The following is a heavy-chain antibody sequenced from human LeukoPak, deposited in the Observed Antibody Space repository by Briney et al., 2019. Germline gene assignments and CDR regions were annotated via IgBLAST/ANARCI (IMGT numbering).Heavy chain of an antibody. Sequence: PGESLKISCKGSGYSFSNYWCAWVRQLPGKGLEWMGIIYPVDSDTTYSTSFKGQVTISAAKSIRTAYLQWSSLKASDSAILFCARKVDDGGWCYDSWGRGTLVTVSS. V-gene: IGHV5-51*01. D-gene: IGHD6-19*01. J-gene: IGHJ4*02. CDR2: IYPVDSDT. CDR3: ARKVDDGGWCYDS. CDR1: GYSFSNYW.